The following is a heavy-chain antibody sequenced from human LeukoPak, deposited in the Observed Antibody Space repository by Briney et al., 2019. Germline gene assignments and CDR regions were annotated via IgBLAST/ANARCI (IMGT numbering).Heavy chain of an antibody. CDR3: EKDLGGSGDYRPY. CDR1: GFTFSSYA. D-gene: IGHD2-21*02. Sequence: GGSLRLSCAASGFTFSSYAMSWVRQAPGKGLEWVSAISGSGGSTYYADSVKGRFTISRDNSKNTLYLQMDSLSAEDTAVYYCEKDLGGSGDYRPYWGQGSVVTVSS. J-gene: IGHJ4*02. CDR2: ISGSGGST. V-gene: IGHV3-23*01.